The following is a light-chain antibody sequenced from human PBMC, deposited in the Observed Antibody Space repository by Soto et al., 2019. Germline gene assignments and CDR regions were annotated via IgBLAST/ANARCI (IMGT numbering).Light chain of an antibody. CDR3: CVYTGMVR. J-gene: IGLJ3*02. CDR1: SSDVGAYNY. CDR2: EVS. V-gene: IGLV2-8*01. Sequence: QSALTQPPSASGSPGQSVTISCTGTSSDVGAYNYVSWYQQHPGKAPKLMIYEVSDRLSGVPDRFSVSKSCNTSSLTVSGRQAEDVAEYYCCVYTGMVRFGGGTKLTVL.